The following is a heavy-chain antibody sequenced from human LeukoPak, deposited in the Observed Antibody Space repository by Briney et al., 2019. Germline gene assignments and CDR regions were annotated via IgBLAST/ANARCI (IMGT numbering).Heavy chain of an antibody. CDR3: VTAVTPPIYYYYMDV. V-gene: IGHV1-8*03. J-gene: IGHJ6*03. CDR2: MNPNSGNT. Sequence: GASVKVSCKASGYTFTSYDINWVRQATGQGLEWMGWMNPNSGNTGYAQKFQGRVTITRNTSISTAYMELSSLRSEDTAVYYCVTAVTPPIYYYYMDVWGKGTTVTVSS. CDR1: GYTFTSYD. D-gene: IGHD4-11*01.